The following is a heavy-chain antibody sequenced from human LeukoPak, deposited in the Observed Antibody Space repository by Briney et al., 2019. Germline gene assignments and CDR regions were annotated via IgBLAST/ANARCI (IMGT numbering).Heavy chain of an antibody. Sequence: PGGSLRLSCAVSGLTLSNVWMNWVRQAPGKGLEWVASIKNDGSEIYYVDSVRGRYTISRDNTKNSLYLQMSSLRAEDTAVYYCATDRGWRTSGYYLYYFEYWGQGTLVTFSS. CDR1: GLTLSNVW. J-gene: IGHJ4*02. CDR2: IKNDGSEI. V-gene: IGHV3-7*01. CDR3: ATDRGWRTSGYYLYYFEY. D-gene: IGHD3-3*01.